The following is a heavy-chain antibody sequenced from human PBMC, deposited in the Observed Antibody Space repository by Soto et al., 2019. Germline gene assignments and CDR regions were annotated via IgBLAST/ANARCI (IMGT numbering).Heavy chain of an antibody. V-gene: IGHV5-51*01. J-gene: IGHJ4*02. CDR2: IYPGDSET. Sequence: PGESLKISCKGSGYTFTSNWIGWVRQMPGKGLEWMGIIYPGDSETRYSPSFQGQVTISADKSINTAYLQWSSLKASDTAIYYCARTFGGHLYFFDCWGQGTLVTVSS. CDR3: ARTFGGHLYFFDC. D-gene: IGHD3-16*01. CDR1: GYTFTSNW.